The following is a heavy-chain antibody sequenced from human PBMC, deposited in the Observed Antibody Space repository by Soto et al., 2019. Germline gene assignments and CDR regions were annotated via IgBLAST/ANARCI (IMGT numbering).Heavy chain of an antibody. CDR1: GYTFTSYG. V-gene: IGHV1-18*01. D-gene: IGHD2-2*01. J-gene: IGHJ4*01. CDR2: ISAYNGNT. CDR3: AKVSRGVVVPAAMY. Sequence: ASVKVSCKASGYTFTSYGISWVQQAPGQGLEWMGWISAYNGNTNYAQKLQGRVTMTTDTSTSTAYMELRSLRSDDTAVYYCAKVSRGVVVPAAMYWGQGTLVTVSS.